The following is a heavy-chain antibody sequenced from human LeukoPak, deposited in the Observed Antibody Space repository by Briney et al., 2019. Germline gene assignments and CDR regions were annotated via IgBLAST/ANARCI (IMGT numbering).Heavy chain of an antibody. J-gene: IGHJ4*01. CDR1: GGSISSSDNF. D-gene: IGHD4-17*01. V-gene: IGHV4-39*01. Sequence: PSETLSLTCTVSGGSISSSDNFWAWIRQPPGKGLEWIVSFSYGGNTYYNPSLRSRVTMSVDTSKNQFSLKLSSVAAADTAVYYCVRHFVNDTAPYGKCDYWGHGTL. CDR3: VRHFVNDTAPYGKCDY. CDR2: FSYGGNT.